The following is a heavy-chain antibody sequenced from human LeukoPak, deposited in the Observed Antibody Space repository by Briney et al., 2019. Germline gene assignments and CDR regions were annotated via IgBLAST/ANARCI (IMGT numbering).Heavy chain of an antibody. Sequence: ASVRVSCKVSGYTLTELSMHWVRQAPGKGLEWMGGFDPEDGETIYAQKFQGRVTMTEDTSTDTAYMELSSLRSEDTAVYYCATKVVTPYAFDIWGQGTMVTVSS. V-gene: IGHV1-24*01. CDR2: FDPEDGET. D-gene: IGHD4-23*01. CDR3: ATKVVTPYAFDI. CDR1: GYTLTELS. J-gene: IGHJ3*02.